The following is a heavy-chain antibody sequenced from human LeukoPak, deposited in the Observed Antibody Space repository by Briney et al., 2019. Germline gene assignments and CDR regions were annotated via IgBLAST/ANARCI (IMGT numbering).Heavy chain of an antibody. D-gene: IGHD1-7*01. CDR1: GYTFTGYY. J-gene: IGHJ4*02. V-gene: IGHV1-2*02. CDR3: ARGRTGTTRRGYFDY. Sequence: GASVKVSCKASGYTFTGYYMHWVRQAPGQEREWMGWINPNSGGTNYAQKFQGRVTMTRDTSISTAYMELSRLRSDDTAVYYCARGRTGTTRRGYFDYWGQGTLVTVSS. CDR2: INPNSGGT.